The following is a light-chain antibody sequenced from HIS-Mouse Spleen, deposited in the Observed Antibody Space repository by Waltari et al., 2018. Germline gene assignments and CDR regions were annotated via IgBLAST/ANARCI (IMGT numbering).Light chain of an antibody. CDR3: QVWDSSSDHYV. V-gene: IGLV3-21*03. J-gene: IGLJ1*01. Sequence: SYVLTQPPSVSVAPGKTARITCGGNNIGSKRVHWYQQKPGQAPVLVVDDDSDRPSGVPERFSGSNSGNTATLAIRRVEAGDEADYYCQVWDSSSDHYVFGTGTKVTVL. CDR1: NIGSKR. CDR2: DDS.